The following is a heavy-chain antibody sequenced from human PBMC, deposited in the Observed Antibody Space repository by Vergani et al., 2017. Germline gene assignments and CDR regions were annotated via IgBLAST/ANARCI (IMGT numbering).Heavy chain of an antibody. V-gene: IGHV1-69*08. J-gene: IGHJ6*03. D-gene: IGHD6-6*01. Sequence: QVQLVQSGAEVKKPGSSVKVSCKASGGTFSSYTISWVRQAPGQGLEWMGRIIPILGIANYAQKFQGRVTITADKSTSTAYMELSSLRSEDTAVYYCVRDVSLQSIAAPVYYMDVWGKGTTVTVSS. CDR3: VRDVSLQSIAAPVYYMDV. CDR2: IIPILGIA. CDR1: GGTFSSYT.